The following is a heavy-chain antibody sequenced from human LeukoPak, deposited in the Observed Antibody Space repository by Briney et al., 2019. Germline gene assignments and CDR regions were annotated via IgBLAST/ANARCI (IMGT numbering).Heavy chain of an antibody. V-gene: IGHV1-18*01. Sequence: ASVKVSCKASGYTFTRYGISWVRQAPGQGLQWLGWISASNGNTNYAQKFRDRVTMSTDTSTGTAYLDVRSLTSDDTAVYFCARGRSYYDNNDYHETGFDYWGQGNLVTVSS. CDR1: GYTFTRYG. J-gene: IGHJ4*02. CDR3: ARGRSYYDNNDYHETGFDY. D-gene: IGHD3-22*01. CDR2: ISASNGNT.